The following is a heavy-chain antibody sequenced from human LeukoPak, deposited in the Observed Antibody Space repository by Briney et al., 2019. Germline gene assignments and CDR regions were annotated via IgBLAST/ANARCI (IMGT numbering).Heavy chain of an antibody. J-gene: IGHJ4*02. CDR1: GGSFSGYY. Sequence: SETLSLTCAVYGGSFSGYYWIWIRQPPGKGLEWIGEITHRGGANYNPSLESRDSISLDTSKIQFSLNLSSVTAADTAVYYCAGDPYYGDYAFFDFWGQGTLVTVSS. D-gene: IGHD4-17*01. V-gene: IGHV4-34*01. CDR3: AGDPYYGDYAFFDF. CDR2: ITHRGGA.